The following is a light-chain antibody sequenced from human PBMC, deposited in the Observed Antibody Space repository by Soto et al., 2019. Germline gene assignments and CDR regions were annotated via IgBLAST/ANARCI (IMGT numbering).Light chain of an antibody. V-gene: IGKV2D-29*01. CDR3: MQSIKLPFT. Sequence: DLVMTQTPLSLSVTPGQPASISCKSSQSLLHGDGKTYLYWFLRKPGQPPQLLFYDVSNRFSGVPDRISASGSGTDFTLTISRVEPEDSGLYYCMQSIKLPFTFGQGSKLEI. J-gene: IGKJ2*01. CDR1: QSLLHGDGKTY. CDR2: DVS.